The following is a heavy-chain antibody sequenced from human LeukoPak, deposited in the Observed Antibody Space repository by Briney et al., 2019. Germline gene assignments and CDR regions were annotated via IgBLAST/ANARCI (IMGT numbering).Heavy chain of an antibody. CDR1: GYTFTSYY. CDR3: AKDSGAYGPDY. V-gene: IGHV1-46*01. D-gene: IGHD4-17*01. J-gene: IGHJ4*02. Sequence: ASVKVSCKASGYTFTSYYMHWVRQAPGQGREWMGQVSLSGATTYAQKFRGRVIMTRDTSTSTLNMELSDLTSEDTAVYHCAKDSGAYGPDYWGQGTLLTVSS. CDR2: VSLSGAT.